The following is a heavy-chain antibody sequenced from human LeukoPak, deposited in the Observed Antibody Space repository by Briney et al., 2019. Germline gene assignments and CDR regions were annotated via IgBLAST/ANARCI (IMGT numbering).Heavy chain of an antibody. CDR3: ARQETYYYDSSGYWRY. CDR1: GFTFSRYW. J-gene: IGHJ4*02. V-gene: IGHV3-74*01. D-gene: IGHD3-22*01. Sequence: PGGSLRLSCAASGFTFSRYWKNWVRQAPGKGLMWVSNVEGDGSRTNYADSVKGRFTISRDNSKNTLYLQMNSLRAEDTAVYYCARQETYYYDSSGYWRYWGQGTLVTVSS. CDR2: VEGDGSRT.